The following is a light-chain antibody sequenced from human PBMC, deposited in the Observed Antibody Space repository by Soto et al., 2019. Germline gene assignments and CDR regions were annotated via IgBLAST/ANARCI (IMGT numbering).Light chain of an antibody. Sequence: DIVMTQSPLSLPVTPGEPASISCRSSQSLLHSNGYNYLDWYLQKPGQSPQLLIYLGSNRASGVPDRFSGSGSSTDFTLKISRVEAEDVAVYYCMQALQTPTFGQGTRLEIK. V-gene: IGKV2-28*01. CDR1: QSLLHSNGYNY. CDR2: LGS. CDR3: MQALQTPT. J-gene: IGKJ5*01.